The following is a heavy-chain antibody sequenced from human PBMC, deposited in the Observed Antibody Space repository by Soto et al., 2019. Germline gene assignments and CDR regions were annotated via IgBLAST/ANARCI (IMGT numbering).Heavy chain of an antibody. J-gene: IGHJ4*02. Sequence: SETLSLTCSVSGVTISYGGYSWSWIRQSPWKGLEWLGYISHVETTYYNPSFQSRLSLSIDRTRNQFSLSLSSMTAADKAVYYCARGGGYDSFDFWGQGIQVTVSS. D-gene: IGHD3-3*01. CDR2: ISHVETT. V-gene: IGHV4-30-2*06. CDR3: ARGGGYDSFDF. CDR1: GVTISYGGYS.